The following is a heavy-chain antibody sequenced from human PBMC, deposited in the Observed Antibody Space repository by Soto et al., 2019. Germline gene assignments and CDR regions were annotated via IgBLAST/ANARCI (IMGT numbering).Heavy chain of an antibody. J-gene: IGHJ5*02. CDR3: ARGREYSRTFDP. Sequence: SVKVSSKGSGGSFSSHAFSWVLPAPGQRLEWMGYIIPFFDTADYAQKFQGRVTMTRNTSISTAYLELSSLRSEDTAVYYCARGREYSRTFDPWGQGTLVTVSS. CDR2: IIPFFDTA. D-gene: IGHD6-6*01. CDR1: GGSFSSHA. V-gene: IGHV1-69*05.